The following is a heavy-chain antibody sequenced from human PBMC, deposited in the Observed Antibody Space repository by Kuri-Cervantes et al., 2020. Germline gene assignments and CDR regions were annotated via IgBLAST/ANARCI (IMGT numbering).Heavy chain of an antibody. CDR2: ISYDGSNK. D-gene: IGHD4-23*01. CDR1: GFAFSYYA. V-gene: IGHV3-30-3*01. Sequence: GESLKISCAASGFAFSYYAIHWVRQAPGKGLEWVALISYDGSNKYYADSVRGRFTISRDNSKNTLYLQMNSLRVEDTAVYYCARDPRWRGRDWYFDLWGRGTLVTVSS. CDR3: ARDPRWRGRDWYFDL. J-gene: IGHJ2*01.